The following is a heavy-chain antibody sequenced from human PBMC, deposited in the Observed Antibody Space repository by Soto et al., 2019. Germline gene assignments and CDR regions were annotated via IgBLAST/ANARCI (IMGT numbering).Heavy chain of an antibody. CDR3: ARDQDILTGPGALDI. J-gene: IGHJ3*02. CDR1: GGTFSSYA. V-gene: IGHV1-69*13. D-gene: IGHD3-9*01. Sequence: SVKVSCKASGGTFSSYAISWVRQAPGQGLEWMGGIIPIFGTANYAQKFQGRVTITAGESTSTAYMELSSLRSEDTAVYYCARDQDILTGPGALDIWGQGTMVTVSS. CDR2: IIPIFGTA.